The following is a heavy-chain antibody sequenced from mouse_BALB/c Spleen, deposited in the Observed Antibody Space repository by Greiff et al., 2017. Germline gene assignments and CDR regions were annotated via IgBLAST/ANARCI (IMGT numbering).Heavy chain of an antibody. CDR2: INSNGGST. Sequence: EVQLVESGGGLVQPGGSLKLSCAASGFTFSSYGMSWVRQTPDKRLELVATINSNGGSTYYPDSVKGRFTISRDNAKNTLYLQMSSLKSEDTAMYYCARLYYDYDYFFAYWGQGTLVTVSA. V-gene: IGHV5-6-3*01. CDR1: GFTFSSYG. J-gene: IGHJ3*01. D-gene: IGHD2-4*01. CDR3: ARLYYDYDYFFAY.